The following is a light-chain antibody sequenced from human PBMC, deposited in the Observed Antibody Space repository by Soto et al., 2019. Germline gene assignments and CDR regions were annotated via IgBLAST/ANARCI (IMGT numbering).Light chain of an antibody. CDR2: EVS. J-gene: IGLJ1*01. V-gene: IGLV2-8*01. Sequence: ALTQPPSASGSPGQSVTISCPGTSSDVGASNYVSWYQQHSDKAPKLMIYEVSKRPSGVPDRFSGSKSGNTASLTVSGLQAEDEADYYCSSYAGDNSFAFGSGTKATVL. CDR1: SSDVGASNY. CDR3: SSYAGDNSFA.